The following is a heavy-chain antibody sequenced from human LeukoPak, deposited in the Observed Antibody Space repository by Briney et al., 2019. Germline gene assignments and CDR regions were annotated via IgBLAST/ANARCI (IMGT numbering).Heavy chain of an antibody. CDR3: ATTRMFSYYYYYMDV. V-gene: IGHV4-30-2*01. CDR2: IYQTGGT. J-gene: IGHJ6*03. D-gene: IGHD1-14*01. CDR1: GVSISSGGYY. Sequence: PSQTLSLTCTVSGVSISSGGYYWSRIRQPPGKGVEWIGYIYQTGGTYYNPSLKSRVTISVDRSKNQFSLKLSSVTAADTAVYYCATTRMFSYYYYYMDVWGKGTTVTVSS.